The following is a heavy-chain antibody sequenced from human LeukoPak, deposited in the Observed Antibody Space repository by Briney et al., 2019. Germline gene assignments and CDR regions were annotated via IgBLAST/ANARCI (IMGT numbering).Heavy chain of an antibody. J-gene: IGHJ4*02. Sequence: GGSLRLSCAASGFTFSSYSMNWVRQAPGKGLEWVSSISSSSSYIYYTDSVKGRFTISRDNAKNSLYPQMNSLRAEDTAVYYCARDQGLMVYAISHYFDYWGQGTLVTVSS. CDR3: ARDQGLMVYAISHYFDY. CDR1: GFTFSSYS. CDR2: ISSSSSYI. D-gene: IGHD2-8*01. V-gene: IGHV3-21*01.